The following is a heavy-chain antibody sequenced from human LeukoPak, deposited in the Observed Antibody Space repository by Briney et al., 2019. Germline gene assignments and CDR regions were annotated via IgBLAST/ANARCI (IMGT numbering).Heavy chain of an antibody. D-gene: IGHD6-19*01. Sequence: PSETLSLTCTVSGGSISNYYWSWIRQPPGKGLEWIAYIYYSGNTNYNPSLKSRVTISVDTSKNQFSLKLSSVTAADTAVYHCAKIIGVGTFDYWGQGSLVTVSS. V-gene: IGHV4-59*01. CDR3: AKIIGVGTFDY. J-gene: IGHJ4*02. CDR1: GGSISNYY. CDR2: IYYSGNT.